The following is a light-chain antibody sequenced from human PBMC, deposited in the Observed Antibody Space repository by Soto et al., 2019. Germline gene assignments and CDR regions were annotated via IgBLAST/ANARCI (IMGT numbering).Light chain of an antibody. CDR3: QQYNNWPRT. J-gene: IGKJ1*01. V-gene: IGKV3-20*01. CDR2: GAS. CDR1: QSVSSNY. Sequence: ENVLTQSPGTLSLSPGERATLSCRASQSVSSNYLAWYQQKPGQAPRLLIYGASSRATGIPDRFSGSGSGTDFTLTISSLQSEDFAVYYCQQYNNWPRTFGQGTKVEIK.